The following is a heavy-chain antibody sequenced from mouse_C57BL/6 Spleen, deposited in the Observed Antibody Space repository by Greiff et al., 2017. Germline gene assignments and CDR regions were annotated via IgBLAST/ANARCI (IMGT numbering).Heavy chain of an antibody. CDR1: GYTFTSYW. V-gene: IGHV1-53*01. CDR2: INPSNGGT. Sequence: QVQLQQPGTELVKPGASVKLSCKASGYTFTSYWMHWVKQRPGQGLEWIGNINPSNGGTNYNEKFKNKATLTVDKSSSTAYMQLSSLTSEDSAVYYCARSRSNYEGYYAMDDWGQGTSVTVSS. D-gene: IGHD2-5*01. CDR3: ARSRSNYEGYYAMDD. J-gene: IGHJ4*01.